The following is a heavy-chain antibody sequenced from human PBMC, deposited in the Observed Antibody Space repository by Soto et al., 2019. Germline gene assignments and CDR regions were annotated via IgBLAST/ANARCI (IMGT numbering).Heavy chain of an antibody. J-gene: IGHJ6*02. CDR1: GFTFSNYG. V-gene: IGHV3-33*01. CDR3: ARDDIPGRAVAIYGMDV. D-gene: IGHD6-19*01. CDR2: IWYDGSNK. Sequence: GGSLRLSCAASGFTFSNYGRHWVRQAPGKGLEWVAVIWYDGSNKYYADSVKGRFTISRDNSKNTLYLQMNSLRAEDTAVYYCARDDIPGRAVAIYGMDVWGQGTTVTVSS.